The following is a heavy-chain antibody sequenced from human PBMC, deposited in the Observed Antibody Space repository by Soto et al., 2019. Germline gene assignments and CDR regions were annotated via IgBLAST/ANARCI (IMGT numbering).Heavy chain of an antibody. D-gene: IGHD2-2*01. V-gene: IGHV1-69*13. CDR1: GGTFSSYA. CDR3: ARDLGYCSSTSCYLGEAYYYYGMDV. CDR2: IIPIFGTA. J-gene: IGHJ6*02. Sequence: SVKVSCKASGGTFSSYAISWVRQAPGQGLEWMGGIIPIFGTANYAQKFQGRVTITADESTSTAYMELSSLRSEDTAVYYCARDLGYCSSTSCYLGEAYYYYGMDVWGQGTTVTVSS.